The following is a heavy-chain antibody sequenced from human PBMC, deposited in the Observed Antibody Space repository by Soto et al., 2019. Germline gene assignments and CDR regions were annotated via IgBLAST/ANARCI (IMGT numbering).Heavy chain of an antibody. J-gene: IGHJ3*02. V-gene: IGHV3-23*01. D-gene: IGHD2-15*01. CDR1: GFTFSSYA. CDR3: AKNLYCSGGSCYHDAFDI. CDR2: ISASGGST. Sequence: EVQLLESGGGLVQPGGSLRLSYAASGFTFSSYAMSWVRQAPGKGLEWVSAISASGGSTYYADSVKGRFTISRDNSKNTLYLQMNSLRAEDTAVYYCAKNLYCSGGSCYHDAFDIWGQGTMVTVSS.